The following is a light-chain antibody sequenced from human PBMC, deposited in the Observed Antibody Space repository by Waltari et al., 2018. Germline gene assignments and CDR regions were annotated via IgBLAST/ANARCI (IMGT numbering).Light chain of an antibody. CDR2: DVS. Sequence: QSALTQPASVSGSPGQSITISCTGTSSDIGYYDYVYWYQQHPGKAPKLIIYDVSERPAVVSNRFSGSKAGNTASLTISGLQAEDEADYYCSSFTSTNTLLFGGGTKLTVL. CDR1: SSDIGYYDY. J-gene: IGLJ2*01. CDR3: SSFTSTNTLL. V-gene: IGLV2-14*03.